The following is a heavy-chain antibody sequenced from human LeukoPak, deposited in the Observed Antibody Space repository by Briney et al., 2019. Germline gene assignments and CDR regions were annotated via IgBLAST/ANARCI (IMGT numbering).Heavy chain of an antibody. CDR2: IISHGGST. CDR1: GFTFSGYT. Sequence: GGSLRLSCAASGFTFSGYTLHWVRQAPGKGLEYVSAIISHGGSTHYADSVKGRFTVSRDNSKNTLYLQMDSLRAEDMAVYYCARTTMGATSANFYHYLLDAWGKGTTVTVSS. J-gene: IGHJ6*03. CDR3: ARTTMGATSANFYHYLLDA. D-gene: IGHD4-23*01. V-gene: IGHV3-64*02.